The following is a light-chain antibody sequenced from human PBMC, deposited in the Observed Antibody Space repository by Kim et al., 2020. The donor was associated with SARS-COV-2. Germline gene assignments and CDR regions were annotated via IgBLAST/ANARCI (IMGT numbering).Light chain of an antibody. J-gene: IGLJ3*02. CDR1: SSDVGAYNS. CDR2: DVN. Sequence: QSVTNSCTGTSSDVGAYNSVSWYQQYPGKAPKLIIYDVNKRASGVPNRFSGSKSGITASLTISGLQAVDAADYYCCSYAGSYTFVVFGGGTQLTVL. CDR3: CSYAGSYTFVV. V-gene: IGLV2-11*01.